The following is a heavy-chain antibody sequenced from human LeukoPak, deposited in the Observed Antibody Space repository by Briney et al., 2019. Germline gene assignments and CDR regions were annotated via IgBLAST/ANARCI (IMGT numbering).Heavy chain of an antibody. V-gene: IGHV3-53*01. D-gene: IGHD1-26*01. J-gene: IGHJ4*02. Sequence: PGGSLRLSCAASGFIVSSKYMSWVRQAPGKGLEWLSVIHDGDGTYYADSVKARFTISRDNSKNTLYLQMNSLRAEYTAVYYCARLATSTGSYVDYWGQGTRVTVSS. CDR3: ARLATSTGSYVDY. CDR1: GFIVSSKY. CDR2: IHDGDGT.